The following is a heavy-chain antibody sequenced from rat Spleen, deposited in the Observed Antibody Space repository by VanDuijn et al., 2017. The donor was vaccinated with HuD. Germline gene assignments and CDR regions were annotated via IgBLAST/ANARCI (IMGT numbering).Heavy chain of an antibody. CDR3: ARSGYSSPYWYFDF. D-gene: IGHD1-8*01. CDR2: ITYSGST. Sequence: EVQLQESGPGLVKPSQSLSLTCSVTSYSITSSYGWNWIRKFPGTKMEWIGHITYSGSTSYNPSLKSRISITRDTSKNQFFLQLNSVTTEDTATYYCARSGYSSPYWYFDFWGPGTMVTVSS. V-gene: IGHV3-1*01. J-gene: IGHJ1*01. CDR1: SYSITSSY.